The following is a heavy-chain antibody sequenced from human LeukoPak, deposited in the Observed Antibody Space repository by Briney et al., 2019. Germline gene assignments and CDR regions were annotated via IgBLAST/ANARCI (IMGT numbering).Heavy chain of an antibody. CDR1: GFTFTTYA. V-gene: IGHV3-23*01. J-gene: IGHJ4*02. D-gene: IGHD2-2*01. CDR2: ISNSGDST. CDR3: VKDRCDGTTCPEV. Sequence: GGSLRLSCAASGFTFTTYAMSWVRQAPGEGLEWVSGISNSGDSTYYSDSLKGRFTISRDNSKNTLHLQTSNLRADDTALYYCVKDRCDGTTCPEVWGQGTLVTVSS.